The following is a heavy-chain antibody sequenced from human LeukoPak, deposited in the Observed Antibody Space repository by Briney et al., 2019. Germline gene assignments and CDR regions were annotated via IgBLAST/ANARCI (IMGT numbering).Heavy chain of an antibody. J-gene: IGHJ6*03. CDR3: AKVRDYDILTGYYEDYYDYYIDV. CDR1: GFTFSSYA. D-gene: IGHD3-9*01. Sequence: GGSLRLSCAASGFTFSSYAMSWVRQAPGKGLEWVSAISGSGGSTYYADSVKGRFTISRGNSKNTLYLQMNSLRAEDTAVYYCAKVRDYDILTGYYEDYYDYYIDVWGKGTTVTVSS. CDR2: ISGSGGST. V-gene: IGHV3-23*01.